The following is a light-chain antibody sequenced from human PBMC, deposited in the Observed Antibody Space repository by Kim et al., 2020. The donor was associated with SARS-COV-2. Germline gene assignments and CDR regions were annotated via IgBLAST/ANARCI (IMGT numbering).Light chain of an antibody. CDR1: QSVSSSY. CDR3: QQYGNSPWT. J-gene: IGKJ1*01. V-gene: IGKV3-20*01. CDR2: GAS. Sequence: EIVLTQSPGTLSLSPGERATLSCRANQSVSSSYLAWYQQRPGQAPRLLIYGASSRATGIPDRFSGSGSGTDFTLTISRLEPEDFAVYYCQQYGNSPWTFGQGTKVDIK.